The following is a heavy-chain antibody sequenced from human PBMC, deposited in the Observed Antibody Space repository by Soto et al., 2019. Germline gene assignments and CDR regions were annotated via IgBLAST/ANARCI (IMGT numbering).Heavy chain of an antibody. D-gene: IGHD3-3*01. CDR3: ARVLGRRITIFGVVIDAFDI. Sequence: ASVKVSCRASGYTFTSYGISWVRQAPGQGLEWMGWISAYNGNTNYAQKLQGRVTMTTDTSTSTAYMELRSLRSDDTAVYYCARVLGRRITIFGVVIDAFDIWGQGTMVTVSS. V-gene: IGHV1-18*04. J-gene: IGHJ3*02. CDR1: GYTFTSYG. CDR2: ISAYNGNT.